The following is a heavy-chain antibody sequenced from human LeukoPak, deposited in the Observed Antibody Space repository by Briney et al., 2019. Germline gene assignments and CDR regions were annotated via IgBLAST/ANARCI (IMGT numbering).Heavy chain of an antibody. CDR3: ARENGRAGLSHYYYYYYMDV. CDR1: GGSFSGYY. D-gene: IGHD2-15*01. V-gene: IGHV4-4*07. CDR2: IYTSGST. Sequence: SSETLSLTCAVYGGSFSGYYWSWIRQPAGKGLEWIGRIYTSGSTNYNPSLKSRVTISVDTSKNQFSLKLSSVTAADTAVYYCARENGRAGLSHYYYYYYMDVWGKGTTVTISS. J-gene: IGHJ6*03.